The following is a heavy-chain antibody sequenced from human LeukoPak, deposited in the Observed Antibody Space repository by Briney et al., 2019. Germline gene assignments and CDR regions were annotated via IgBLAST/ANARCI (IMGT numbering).Heavy chain of an antibody. CDR2: ISTYNGNT. CDR3: AETYSSSPYAFDI. D-gene: IGHD6-13*01. J-gene: IGHJ3*02. CDR1: GYTFTKYG. Sequence: ASVKVSCKASGYTFTKYGITWVRQAPGQGLEWMGWISTYNGNTNYAQKLQGRVTMTTDTSTSTAYMELSRLRSDDTAVYYCAETYSSSPYAFDIWGQGTMVTVSS. V-gene: IGHV1-18*01.